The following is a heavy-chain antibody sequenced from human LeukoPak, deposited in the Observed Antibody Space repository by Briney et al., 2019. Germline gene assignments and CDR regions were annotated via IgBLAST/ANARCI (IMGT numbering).Heavy chain of an antibody. V-gene: IGHV3-30*18. J-gene: IGHJ4*02. CDR2: ISYDGSEK. CDR3: AKVRVVFNWNYAYYFDS. D-gene: IGHD1-7*01. Sequence: PGGSLRLSCAASGFTFSTYAMHWVRQAPGKGLEWVTIISYDGSEKYYADSVKGRFTISRDNSKSTLYLRMDSLRAEDTAVYYCAKVRVVFNWNYAYYFDSWGQGTVVTVSS. CDR1: GFTFSTYA.